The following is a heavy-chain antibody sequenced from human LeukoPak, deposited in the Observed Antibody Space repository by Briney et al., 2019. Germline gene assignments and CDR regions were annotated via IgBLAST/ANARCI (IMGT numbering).Heavy chain of an antibody. D-gene: IGHD2-15*01. J-gene: IGHJ4*02. CDR3: ATGRWGVVAATNHRFDY. V-gene: IGHV1-24*01. CDR1: GYTLTELS. Sequence: ASVKVSCKVSGYTLTELSMHWVRQAPGKGLEWMGGFDPEDGETIYAQKFQGRVTMTEDTSTDTAYMELSSLRSEDTAVYYCATGRWGVVAATNHRFDYWGQGTLVTVSS. CDR2: FDPEDGET.